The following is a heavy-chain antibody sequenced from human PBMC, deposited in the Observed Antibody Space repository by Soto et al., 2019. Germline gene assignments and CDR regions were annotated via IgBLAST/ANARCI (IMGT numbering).Heavy chain of an antibody. J-gene: IGHJ3*02. V-gene: IGHV1-18*01. CDR2: ISAYNGNR. Sequence: QGQLLQSGDEVKTPGASVRVSCRASGYPFTSYGISWVRQAPGQGLEWVAWISAYNGNRDIAQKFQGRVTMTLVTSPGTAHIELGDLISADTAVDYWARGRIVASIHDAFEMWCQGKNVTVSS. CDR1: GYPFTSYG. CDR3: ARGRIVASIHDAFEM. D-gene: IGHD5-12*01.